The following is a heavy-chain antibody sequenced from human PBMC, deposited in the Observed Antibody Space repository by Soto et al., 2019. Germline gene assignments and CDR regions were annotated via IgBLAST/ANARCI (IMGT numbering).Heavy chain of an antibody. CDR2: IYWDDDK. Sequence: QITLKVSGPTLVKPTQTLTLTCTFSGFSLSTSGVSVGWIRQPPGKALEWLALIYWDDDKRYSPSLKSRLTVTKDTSKNQVVLTMTNIDPVDTATYYCAHGMDYENYFDYWGQGTLVTVSS. CDR3: AHGMDYENYFDY. CDR1: GFSLSTSGVS. V-gene: IGHV2-5*02. J-gene: IGHJ4*02. D-gene: IGHD4-17*01.